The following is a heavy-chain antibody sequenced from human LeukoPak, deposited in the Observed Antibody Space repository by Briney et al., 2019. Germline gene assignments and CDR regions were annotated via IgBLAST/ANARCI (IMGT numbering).Heavy chain of an antibody. D-gene: IGHD3-3*01. CDR2: IYHSGST. CDR1: GHSISSDYY. J-gene: IGHJ4*02. Sequence: PSETLSLTCTVSGHSISSDYYWGWIRQPPGKGLEWIGSIYHSGSTYYNPSLKSRVTISVDTSKNQFSLKLSSVTAADTAVYYCARVQTVLRFLEWLLDYWGQGTLVTVSS. V-gene: IGHV4-38-2*02. CDR3: ARVQTVLRFLEWLLDY.